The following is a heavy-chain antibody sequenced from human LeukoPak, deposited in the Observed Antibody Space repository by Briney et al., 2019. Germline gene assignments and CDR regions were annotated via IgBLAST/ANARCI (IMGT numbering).Heavy chain of an antibody. D-gene: IGHD3-10*01. V-gene: IGHV1-24*01. CDR2: FDPEDGET. J-gene: IGHJ4*02. CDR1: GHTLTELS. CDR3: ATVWFGELYRLDY. Sequence: ASVKVSCKVSGHTLTELSMHWVRQAPGKGLKWVGGFDPEDGETIYAQKFQGRVTMTEDTSTDTAYMELSSLKSEDTAVYYCATVWFGELYRLDYWGQGTLVTVSS.